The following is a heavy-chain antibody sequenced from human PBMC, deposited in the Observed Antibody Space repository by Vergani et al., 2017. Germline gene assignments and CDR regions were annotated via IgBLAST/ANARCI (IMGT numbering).Heavy chain of an antibody. Sequence: EVQLVESGGGLVQPGGSLRLSCAASGFTFSSYWMSWVRQAPGKGLEWVANIKQDGSEKYYVDSVKGRFTISRDNAKNSLYLQMNSLSAEDTAVYYCARSISGGSYDYWGRGTLVTVSS. CDR3: ARSISGGSYDY. D-gene: IGHD2-15*01. V-gene: IGHV3-7*03. CDR1: GFTFSSYW. J-gene: IGHJ4*02. CDR2: IKQDGSEK.